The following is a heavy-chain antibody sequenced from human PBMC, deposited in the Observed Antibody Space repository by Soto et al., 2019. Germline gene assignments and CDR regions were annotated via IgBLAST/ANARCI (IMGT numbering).Heavy chain of an antibody. Sequence: ASVKVSCKASGYTFTGYYMHWVRQAPGQGLEWMGWINPNSGGTNYAQKFQGWVTMTRDTSISTADMELSRLRSDDTAVYYCARGSELGYCSGGSCSVPRDYWGQGTLVTVSS. CDR1: GYTFTGYY. V-gene: IGHV1-2*04. J-gene: IGHJ4*02. CDR3: ARGSELGYCSGGSCSVPRDY. D-gene: IGHD2-15*01. CDR2: INPNSGGT.